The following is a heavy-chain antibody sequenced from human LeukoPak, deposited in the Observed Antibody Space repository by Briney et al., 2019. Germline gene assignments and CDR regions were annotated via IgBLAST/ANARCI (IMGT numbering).Heavy chain of an antibody. V-gene: IGHV5-51*01. CDR2: IYPDDSDT. J-gene: IGHJ3*02. Sequence: TGESLKISCKGSGYKFPTYWIGWVRQMPGKGLEWMGIIYPDDSDTRYSPSFQGLVTISADKSISTAYLQWSSLKASDTAMYYCARHEGYCISSSCSDTFDIWGQGTMVTASS. CDR3: ARHEGYCISSSCSDTFDI. D-gene: IGHD2-2*01. CDR1: GYKFPTYW.